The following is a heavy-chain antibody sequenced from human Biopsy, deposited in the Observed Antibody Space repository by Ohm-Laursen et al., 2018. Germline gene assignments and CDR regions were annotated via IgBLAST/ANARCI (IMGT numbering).Heavy chain of an antibody. Sequence: GTLSLTCTVSGGAIKSYYWNWIRQSPGKGLEWIGFIYYTGHTNYNSSLKSRATISVDTSKNQFSLKVISVTAADTAVYYCARLTGDPSYWGQGSLVTVSS. D-gene: IGHD7-27*01. CDR3: ARLTGDPSY. V-gene: IGHV4-59*01. CDR2: IYYTGHT. CDR1: GGAIKSYY. J-gene: IGHJ4*02.